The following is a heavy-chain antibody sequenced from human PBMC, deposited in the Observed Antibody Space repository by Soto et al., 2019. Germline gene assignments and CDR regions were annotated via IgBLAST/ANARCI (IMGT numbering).Heavy chain of an antibody. Sequence: EVQRLESGGGLVQPGGSLRHSCAASGFTFSSYAMSWVRQAPGKGLEWVSASSGSGGSTYYADSVRGRFTISRDNSKNTLYLQMNSLRAEDTAVYYCATEQAARYYWGQGTLVTVSS. CDR1: GFTFSSYA. J-gene: IGHJ4*02. CDR2: SSGSGGST. V-gene: IGHV3-23*01. CDR3: ATEQAARYY. D-gene: IGHD6-25*01.